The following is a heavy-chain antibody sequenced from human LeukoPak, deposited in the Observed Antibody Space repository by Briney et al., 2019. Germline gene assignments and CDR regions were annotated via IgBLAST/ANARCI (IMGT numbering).Heavy chain of an antibody. Sequence: GRSLRLSCAASGFSFSTFGMHWARRAPGKGLEWVAVIWNDGSKKFYAESVKGRFTISRDNSQNTLYLQMNRLRAEDTAVYYCVRDSLGGDYWGQGTLVTLSS. J-gene: IGHJ4*02. CDR3: VRDSLGGDY. V-gene: IGHV3-33*08. CDR1: GFSFSTFG. CDR2: IWNDGSKK. D-gene: IGHD3-16*01.